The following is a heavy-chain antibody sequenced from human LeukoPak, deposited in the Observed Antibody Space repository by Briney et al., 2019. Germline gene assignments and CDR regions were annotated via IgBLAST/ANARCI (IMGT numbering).Heavy chain of an antibody. CDR1: GYSFTDHY. CDR3: ARGAKGF. CDR2: INADNAAT. V-gene: IGHV1-2*02. J-gene: IGHJ4*02. Sequence: GTSLNVSCKASGYSFTDHYIHWVQQAPGQGLEWMGWINADNAATSYAQKFQGRVTMTRDTSITTVYLKLSSLTSDDTAVYYCARGAKGFWGQGTLVTVSS.